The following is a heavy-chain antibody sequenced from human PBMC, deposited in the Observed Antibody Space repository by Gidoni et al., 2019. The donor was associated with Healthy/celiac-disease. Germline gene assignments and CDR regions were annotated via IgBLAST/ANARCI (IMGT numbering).Heavy chain of an antibody. Sequence: QMQLVQSGPEVKKPGTSVKVSCKPSGFTFTTSAVQWVRQARGQRLEWIGWIVVGSGNTNYAQKFQERVTITRDMSTSTAYMELSSLRSEDTAVYYCAAARLQWELPTHYWGQGTLVTVSS. J-gene: IGHJ4*02. D-gene: IGHD1-26*01. CDR3: AAARLQWELPTHY. V-gene: IGHV1-58*01. CDR2: IVVGSGNT. CDR1: GFTFTTSA.